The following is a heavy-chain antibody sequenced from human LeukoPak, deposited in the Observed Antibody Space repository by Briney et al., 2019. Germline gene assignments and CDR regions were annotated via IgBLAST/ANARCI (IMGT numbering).Heavy chain of an antibody. J-gene: IGHJ6*02. V-gene: IGHV4-34*01. Sequence: SETLSLTCAVYGGSFSGYYWSWIRQPPGKGLEWIGEINHSGSTNYNPSLKSRVTISVDTSKNQFSLKLSSVTAADTAVYYCARERLGPARIVGDPEGPYYGMDVWGQGTTVTVSS. D-gene: IGHD1-26*01. CDR3: ARERLGPARIVGDPEGPYYGMDV. CDR1: GGSFSGYY. CDR2: INHSGST.